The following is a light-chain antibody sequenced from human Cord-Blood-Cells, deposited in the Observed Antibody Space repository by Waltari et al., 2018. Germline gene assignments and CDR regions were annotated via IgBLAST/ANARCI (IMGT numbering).Light chain of an antibody. CDR3: QAWDSSTV. V-gene: IGLV3-1*01. Sequence: SYALTHPPSVSVSPGPTARLPCSADKLGDKYACWYQQKPGQSPVIVIYQDSKRPSGVPVPFSRSNSGNTATLTSIGTQAMDEADYGCQAWDSSTVFGGGTRLTVL. J-gene: IGLJ3*02. CDR2: QDS. CDR1: KLGDKY.